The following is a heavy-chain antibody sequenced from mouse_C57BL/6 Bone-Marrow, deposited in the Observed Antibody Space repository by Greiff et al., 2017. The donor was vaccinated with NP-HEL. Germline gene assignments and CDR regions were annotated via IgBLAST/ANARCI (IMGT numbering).Heavy chain of an antibody. D-gene: IGHD6-1*01. CDR2: LWSGGST. V-gene: IGHV2-5*01. Sequence: QVQLKESGPGLVQPSQSLSITCTVSGFSLTSYGVHWVRQSPGKGLEWLGVLWSGGSTDYNAAFMSRLSITTDNSKSQVFIKMNSLQAEDTAIYSCAKNASPALSAMDYWGKGTSVTVSS. CDR1: GFSLTSYG. J-gene: IGHJ4*01. CDR3: AKNASPALSAMDY.